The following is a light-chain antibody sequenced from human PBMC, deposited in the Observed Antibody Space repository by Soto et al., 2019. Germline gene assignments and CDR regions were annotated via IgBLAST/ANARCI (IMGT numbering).Light chain of an antibody. CDR1: QSISSW. CDR3: QQYNSYSPS. V-gene: IGKV1-5*01. Sequence: DIQMTQSPSTLSASVGDRVTITCRASQSISSWLAWYQQKPGKAPKLLIYDASSLESGFPSRFSDSGSGTEFTLTISSLQPDDFATYYCQQYNSYSPSLGRGPEVEIK. J-gene: IGKJ1*01. CDR2: DAS.